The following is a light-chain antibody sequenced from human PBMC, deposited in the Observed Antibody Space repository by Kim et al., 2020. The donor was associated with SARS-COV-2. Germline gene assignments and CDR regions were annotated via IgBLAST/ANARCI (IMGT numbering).Light chain of an antibody. CDR2: EDT. CDR1: KLGDKY. CDR3: QAWDSFTYVV. J-gene: IGLJ2*01. Sequence: SVSPGQTASITCSGDKLGDKYTSGYQQKPGQSPVLVIYEDTKRPSAIPERFSGSISGNTATLTISGTQAIDEADYYCQAWDSFTYVVFGGGTKLTVL. V-gene: IGLV3-1*01.